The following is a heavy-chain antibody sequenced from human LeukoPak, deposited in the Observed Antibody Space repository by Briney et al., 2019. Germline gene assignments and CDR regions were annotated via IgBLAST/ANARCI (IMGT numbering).Heavy chain of an antibody. J-gene: IGHJ6*02. CDR3: AREVQDMELLYYYYYYGMDV. V-gene: IGHV1-18*01. CDR2: ISAYNGNT. D-gene: IGHD1-7*01. CDR1: GYTFTSYG. Sequence: ASVKVSCKASGYTFTSYGVSWVRQAPGQGLEWMGWISAYNGNTNYAQKLQGRVTMTTDTSTSTAYMELRSLRSDDTAVYYCAREVQDMELLYYYYYYGMDVWGQGTTVTVSS.